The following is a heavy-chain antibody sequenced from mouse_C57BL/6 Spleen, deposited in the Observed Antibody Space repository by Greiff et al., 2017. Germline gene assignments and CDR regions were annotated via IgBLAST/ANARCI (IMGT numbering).Heavy chain of an antibody. D-gene: IGHD3-2*02. J-gene: IGHJ2*01. CDR1: GYTFTDYE. V-gene: IGHV1-15*01. CDR2: IDPETGGT. CDR3: TRPRLVFDY. Sequence: QVQLQQSGAELVRPGASVTLSCKASGYTFTDYEMHWVQQTPVHGLEWIGAIDPETGGTAYNQKFKGKAILTADKSSSTAYMELRSLTSEDSAVYYCTRPRLVFDYWGQGTTLTVSS.